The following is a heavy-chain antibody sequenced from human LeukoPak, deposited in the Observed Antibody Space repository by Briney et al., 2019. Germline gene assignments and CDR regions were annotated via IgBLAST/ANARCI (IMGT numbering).Heavy chain of an antibody. J-gene: IGHJ5*02. Sequence: SQTLPLTCTVSGGSMSSGNYYWNWIRQHPGKGLEWIGYIYYSGGTYYNPSLKSRVTILMDTSQNQFSLKLRSVTAADTAIYYCARDPTGVNNGFAPWGQGTLVTVS. V-gene: IGHV4-31*03. CDR3: ARDPTGVNNGFAP. CDR1: GGSMSSGNYY. D-gene: IGHD4-23*01. CDR2: IYYSGGT.